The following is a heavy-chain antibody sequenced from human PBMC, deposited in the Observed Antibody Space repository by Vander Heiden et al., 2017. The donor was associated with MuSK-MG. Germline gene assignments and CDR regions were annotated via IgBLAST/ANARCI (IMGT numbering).Heavy chain of an antibody. CDR3: AEFGGGATRVLDD. CDR1: GGTFSSHA. J-gene: IGHJ4*02. V-gene: IGHV1-69*06. D-gene: IGHD1-26*01. Sequence: QPQLVQSGAEVTKPGSSVKVTCKASGGTFSSHAISRVRQASGQVLEWMGGISPIFGKANYAQKVQGRVTITADKSTNTAYMELRGMKYEGTAVYYGAEFGGGATRVLDDWGQGTLVTVSS. CDR2: ISPIFGKA.